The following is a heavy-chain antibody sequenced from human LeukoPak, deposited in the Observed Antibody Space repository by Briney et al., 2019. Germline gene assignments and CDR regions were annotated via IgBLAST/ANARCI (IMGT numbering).Heavy chain of an antibody. V-gene: IGHV4-61*05. Sequence: PSETLSLTCTVSGGSISSSSYYWSWIRQPPGKGLEWIGYIYYSGSTNYNPSLKSRVTISVDTSKNQFSLKLSSVTAADTAVYYCARGVNYYDSSGYPYYFDYWGQGTLVTVSS. CDR2: IYYSGST. CDR3: ARGVNYYDSSGYPYYFDY. D-gene: IGHD3-22*01. J-gene: IGHJ4*02. CDR1: GGSISSSSYY.